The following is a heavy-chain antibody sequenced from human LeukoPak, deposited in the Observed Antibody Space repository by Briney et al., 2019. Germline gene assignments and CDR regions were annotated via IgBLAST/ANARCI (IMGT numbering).Heavy chain of an antibody. D-gene: IGHD4-23*01. CDR1: GFTFSSYG. CDR2: IWYAGNNK. Sequence: PGRSLRLSCAASGFTFSSYGMHWVRQAPGKGLEWVAVIWYAGNNKYYADSVKGRFTISRDNSKNTLFLQMNSLRAEDTAVYYCARDDSYGGNLYFYYGMDVWAEGPRSSSP. CDR3: ARDDSYGGNLYFYYGMDV. J-gene: IGHJ6*02. V-gene: IGHV3-33*01.